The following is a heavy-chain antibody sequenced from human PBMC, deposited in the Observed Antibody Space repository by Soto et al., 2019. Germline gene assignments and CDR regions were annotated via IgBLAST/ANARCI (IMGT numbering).Heavy chain of an antibody. CDR1: GGTFSSYA. CDR3: ASLRDIVGVPAAKRYYYYGMDV. CDR2: IIPIFGTA. V-gene: IGHV1-69*01. J-gene: IGHJ6*02. D-gene: IGHD2-2*01. Sequence: QVQLVQSGAEVKKPGSSVKVSCKASGGTFSSYAISWVRQAPGQGLEWMGGIIPIFGTANYAQKFQGRVTISADESTRTSYMELSSLRSEDTAVYYCASLRDIVGVPAAKRYYYYGMDVWGQGTTVTVSS.